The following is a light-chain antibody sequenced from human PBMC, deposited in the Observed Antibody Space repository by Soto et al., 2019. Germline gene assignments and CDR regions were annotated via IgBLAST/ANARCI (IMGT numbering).Light chain of an antibody. V-gene: IGKV3-20*01. CDR3: QHYGISPPIT. CDR2: ATS. J-gene: IGKJ5*01. CDR1: QSVATTY. Sequence: EVVLTQSPGTLSLSQGERATLSCRASQSVATTYLAWYQQKPGQAPRLLIFATSSRAIGTPERFSGSGSGTDFTLTISRLEPEDFAVYYCQHYGISPPITFGHGTRLEIK.